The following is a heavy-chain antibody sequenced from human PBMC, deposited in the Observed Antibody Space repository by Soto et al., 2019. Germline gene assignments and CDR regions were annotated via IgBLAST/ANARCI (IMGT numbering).Heavy chain of an antibody. CDR3: ARGNALDV. J-gene: IGHJ3*01. CDR2: TYYRSKWFH. D-gene: IGHD3-10*01. V-gene: IGHV6-1*01. CDR1: GDSVSSDITS. Sequence: QGQLQQSGPGLVKPSQTLSLTCAISGDSVSSDITSWNWIRQSPSRGLEWLGRTYYRSKWFHDYAASVKSLITINPDTSKNQFSLEFICMTPEVTAVYYCARGNALDVWGQGTVVTVSS.